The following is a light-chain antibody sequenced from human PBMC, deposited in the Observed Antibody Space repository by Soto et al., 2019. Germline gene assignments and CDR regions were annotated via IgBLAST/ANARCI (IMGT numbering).Light chain of an antibody. CDR1: QTLLHSNGYNY. CDR2: LGS. CDR3: MQALQTPRT. J-gene: IGKJ5*01. V-gene: IGKV2-28*01. Sequence: DIVMTQSPLSLPATPGEPASISCGASQTLLHSNGYNYLDWYLQKPGQSPRLLIYLGSNRASGVPDRFSGRGSGTDFTLKISRVEAEDVGVYYCMQALQTPRTLGQGTRLEIK.